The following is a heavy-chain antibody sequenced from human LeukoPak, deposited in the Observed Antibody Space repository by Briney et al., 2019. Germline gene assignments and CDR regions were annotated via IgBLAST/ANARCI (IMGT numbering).Heavy chain of an antibody. CDR1: GYSFTSYW. J-gene: IGHJ2*01. V-gene: IGHV5-51*01. CDR3: ARLYSNYGFGSGYFDL. D-gene: IGHD4-11*01. CDR2: IYPGDSDT. Sequence: GESLKISCKGSGYSFTSYWIGWVRQMPGKGLEWMGIIYPGDSDTRYSPSFQGQVTISADKSISTAYLQWSSLKASDTAVYYCARLYSNYGFGSGYFDLWGRGTLVTVSS.